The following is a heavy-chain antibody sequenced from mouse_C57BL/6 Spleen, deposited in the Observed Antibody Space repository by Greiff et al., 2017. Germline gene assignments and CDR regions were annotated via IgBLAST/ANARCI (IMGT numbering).Heavy chain of an antibody. CDR1: GYTFTSYW. CDR3: ARTDYYYGSSDY. CDR2: IDPSDSYT. D-gene: IGHD1-1*01. J-gene: IGHJ2*01. Sequence: VQLQQPGAELVMPGASVKLSCKASGYTFTSYWMHWVKQRPGQGLEWIGEIDPSDSYTNYNQKFKGKSTLTVDKSSSTAYMQLSSLTSEDSAVYYCARTDYYYGSSDYWGQGTTLTVSS. V-gene: IGHV1-69*01.